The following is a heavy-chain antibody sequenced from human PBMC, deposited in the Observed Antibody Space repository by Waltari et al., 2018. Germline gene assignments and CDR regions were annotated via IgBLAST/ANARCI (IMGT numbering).Heavy chain of an antibody. D-gene: IGHD5-18*01. CDR1: GFTFGDYW. CDR3: ARKGGRGYPYGPFYYDY. Sequence: EVQLVESGGGVVQPGGSLRLSCAASGFTFGDYWMHWVRQVPGKGRGWISRINIDGGDISYADSVKGRFTISRDNAKNTVSLQLNSLRDDDTGVYYCARKGGRGYPYGPFYYDYWGQGTLVTVSS. CDR2: INIDGGDI. J-gene: IGHJ4*02. V-gene: IGHV3-74*01.